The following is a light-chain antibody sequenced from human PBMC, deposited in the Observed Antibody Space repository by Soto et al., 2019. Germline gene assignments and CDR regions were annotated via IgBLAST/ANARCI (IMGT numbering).Light chain of an antibody. J-gene: IGLJ2*01. CDR2: EVS. CDR3: SSYTSSSTLVV. V-gene: IGLV2-14*01. Sequence: QSALTPPASVSGSPGQSITLSCTGPSSDVGGYHYVSWYQHHPGKAPKLMIYEVSNRPSGVSNRFSGSKSGNTASLPISGLQAEDEADYYCSSYTSSSTLVVFGGGTKVTVL. CDR1: SSDVGGYHY.